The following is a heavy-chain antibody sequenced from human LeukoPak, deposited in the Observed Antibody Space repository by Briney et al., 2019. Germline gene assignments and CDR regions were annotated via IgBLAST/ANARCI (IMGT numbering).Heavy chain of an antibody. J-gene: IGHJ5*02. D-gene: IGHD2/OR15-2a*01. CDR2: IYYSGSTSGST. CDR3: AGNKNLFGDTNWFDP. Sequence: PSETLSLTCTVSGGSISSDYWSWIRRPPGKGLEWIGYIYYSGSTSGSTIYNPSLKSRVTISVDTSKNQFSLKLISVTAADTAVYYCAGNKNLFGDTNWFDPWGQGTLVTVSS. CDR1: GGSISSDY. V-gene: IGHV4-59*01.